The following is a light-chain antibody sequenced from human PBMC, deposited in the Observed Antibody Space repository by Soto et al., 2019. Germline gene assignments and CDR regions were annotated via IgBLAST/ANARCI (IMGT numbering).Light chain of an antibody. CDR2: GPS. V-gene: IGKV3-20*01. CDR3: QQYDSSPLWT. CDR1: QSVSNNF. J-gene: IGKJ1*01. Sequence: EIVLTQSPGTLSLSPGERATLSCRASQSVSNNFLAWYQHRPDQAPRLLIYGPSTRATGIPDRFSGSGSGTDFTLTISRLEPEDFAVYYCQQYDSSPLWTFGQGTKVEIK.